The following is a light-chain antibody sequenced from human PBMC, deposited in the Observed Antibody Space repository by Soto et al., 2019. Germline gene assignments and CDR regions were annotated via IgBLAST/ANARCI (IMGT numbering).Light chain of an antibody. J-gene: IGLJ7*01. CDR3: QSYDSSLSGSV. CDR1: SSNIGAGYD. V-gene: IGLV1-40*01. Sequence: QSVLTQPPSVSGAPGQRITISCTGSSSNIGAGYDVHWYQQLPGTAPKLLIYGNNNRPSGVPDRFSGSKSGTSASLAITGLRADDEADYYCQSYDSSLSGSVFGGGTQLTVL. CDR2: GNN.